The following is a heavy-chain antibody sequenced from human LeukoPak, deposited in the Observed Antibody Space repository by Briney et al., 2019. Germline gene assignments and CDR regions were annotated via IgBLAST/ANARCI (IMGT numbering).Heavy chain of an antibody. Sequence: GASVKVSCKASGYTFTSYGISWVRQAPGQGLEWMGWISAYNGNTNYAQKLQGRVTMTTDTSTSTAYMELRSLRSDDTAVYYCAGLWSLRYFDLVSPNYYMDVWGKGTTVTVSS. V-gene: IGHV1-18*01. CDR1: GYTFTSYG. CDR3: AGLWSLRYFDLVSPNYYMDV. J-gene: IGHJ6*03. D-gene: IGHD3-9*01. CDR2: ISAYNGNT.